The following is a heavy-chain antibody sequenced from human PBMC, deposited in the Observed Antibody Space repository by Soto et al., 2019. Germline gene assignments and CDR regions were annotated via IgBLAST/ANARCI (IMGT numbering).Heavy chain of an antibody. J-gene: IGHJ6*02. CDR2: IYHSGST. CDR3: ARGQTTDGHEGPVAGRYYYYYYGMDV. Sequence: PSETLSLTCAVSGGSISSSNWWHWVRQPPGKGLEWIGEIYHSGSTNYNPSLKSRVTISVDKSKNQFSLKLNSVTAADTAVYYCARGQTTDGHEGPVAGRYYYYYYGMDVWGQGTTVTVSS. D-gene: IGHD6-19*01. V-gene: IGHV4-4*02. CDR1: GGSISSSNW.